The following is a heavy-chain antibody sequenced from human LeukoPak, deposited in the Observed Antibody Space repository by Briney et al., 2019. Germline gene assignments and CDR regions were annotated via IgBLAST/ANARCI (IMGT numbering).Heavy chain of an antibody. D-gene: IGHD3-22*01. J-gene: IGHJ4*02. CDR2: ISGSGGST. Sequence: GGSLRLSCAASGFTFSSYAMSWGHQAPGKGLEWGSAISGSGGSTYYADSVKGRFTISRDNSKNTLYLQMNSLRAEDTAVYYCAKAQTPDYYYDSSGSTFDYWGQGTLVTVSS. V-gene: IGHV3-23*01. CDR1: GFTFSSYA. CDR3: AKAQTPDYYYDSSGSTFDY.